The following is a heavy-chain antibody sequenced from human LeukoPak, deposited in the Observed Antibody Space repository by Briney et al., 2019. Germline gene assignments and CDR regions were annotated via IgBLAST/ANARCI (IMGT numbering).Heavy chain of an antibody. CDR3: AKSHSVEQRGYFDY. CDR1: RFTFSTYA. J-gene: IGHJ4*02. V-gene: IGHV3-23*01. CDR2: IANGGGST. D-gene: IGHD1/OR15-1a*01. Sequence: GGSLGLSCAASRFTFSTYAMSWVRQAPGKGLEWISTIANGGGSTYYADPVKGRFTISRDNSKNTLYLQMNSLRAEDTAVYYCAKSHSVEQRGYFDYWGQGTLVTVSS.